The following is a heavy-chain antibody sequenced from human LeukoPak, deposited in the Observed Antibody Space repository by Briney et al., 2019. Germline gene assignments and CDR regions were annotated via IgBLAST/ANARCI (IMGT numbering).Heavy chain of an antibody. V-gene: IGHV3-30-3*01. CDR3: ARDLSTTPQSYYYMDV. D-gene: IGHD2/OR15-2a*01. CDR1: GFTFSSYA. CDR2: ISYDGSNK. J-gene: IGHJ6*03. Sequence: PGGSLRLSCAASGFTFSSYAMHWVRQAPGKGLGWVAVISYDGSNKYYADSVKGRFTISRDNSKNTLYLQMNSLRAEDTAVYYCARDLSTTPQSYYYMDVWGKGTTVTVSS.